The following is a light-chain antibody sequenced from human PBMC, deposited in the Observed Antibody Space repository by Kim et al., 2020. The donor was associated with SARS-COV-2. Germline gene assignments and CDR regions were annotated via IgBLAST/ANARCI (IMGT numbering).Light chain of an antibody. CDR2: TAS. J-gene: IGKJ2*01. CDR1: MSTSTW. Sequence: STLSAPVGERVIITCRASMSTSTWLAWYQQTPGTAPKLLIATASSLNSAVPSRFRGRGSGTEFTLTLSSLQTDDSGTYYCAQYDNYFGQGTKLAI. CDR3: AQYDNY. V-gene: IGKV1-5*03.